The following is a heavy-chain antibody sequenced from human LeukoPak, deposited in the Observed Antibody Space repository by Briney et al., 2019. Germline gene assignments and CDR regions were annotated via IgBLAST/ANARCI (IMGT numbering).Heavy chain of an antibody. D-gene: IGHD1-26*01. V-gene: IGHV3-53*01. CDR1: GFTFSIYE. CDR3: ARGGSYLSAFDI. J-gene: IGHJ3*02. Sequence: GGSLRLSCAASGFTFSIYEMNWVRQAPGKGLEWVSIIYSGGSTFYADSVKGRFTISRDNSKNTLYLQMNSLRAEDTAVYYCARGGSYLSAFDIWGQGTMVTVSS. CDR2: IYSGGST.